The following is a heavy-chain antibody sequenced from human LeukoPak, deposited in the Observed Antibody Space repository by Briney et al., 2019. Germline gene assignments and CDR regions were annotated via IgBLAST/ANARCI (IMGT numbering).Heavy chain of an antibody. Sequence: ASVKVSCKASGGTFSSYAISWVRQAPGQGLEWMGRIIPILGIANYAQKFQGRVTITADKSTSTAYMELSSLRSEDTAVYYCARDRVADTAMAYFDYWGQGTLVTVSS. CDR2: IIPILGIA. D-gene: IGHD5-18*01. CDR1: GGTFSSYA. J-gene: IGHJ4*02. V-gene: IGHV1-69*04. CDR3: ARDRVADTAMAYFDY.